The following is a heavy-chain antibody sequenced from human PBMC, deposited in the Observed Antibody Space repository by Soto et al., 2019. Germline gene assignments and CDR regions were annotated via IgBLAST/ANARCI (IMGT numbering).Heavy chain of an antibody. D-gene: IGHD4-17*01. CDR1: GYTFTSYG. Sequence: QVQLVQSGAEVKKPGASVKVSCKASGYTFTSYGISWVRQAPGQGLEWMGWISAYNGNTNYAQMLQGRGTXXTXTFXSTAYRELRSLRSDDTAVYYCARERGYGDNDAFDILGQGTMVTVSS. CDR2: ISAYNGNT. V-gene: IGHV1-18*01. CDR3: ARERGYGDNDAFDI. J-gene: IGHJ3*02.